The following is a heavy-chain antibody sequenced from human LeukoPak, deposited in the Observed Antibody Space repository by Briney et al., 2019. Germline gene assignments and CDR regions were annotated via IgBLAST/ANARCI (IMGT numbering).Heavy chain of an antibody. V-gene: IGHV3-33*06. CDR2: IWYDGSNK. Sequence: GGSLRLSCAASGFTSSSYGMHWVRQAPGKGLEWVAVIWYDGSNKYYADSVKGRFTISRDNSKNTLYLQMNSLRAEDTAVYYCAKDRGQQLVLDYWGQGTLVTVSS. CDR3: AKDRGQQLVLDY. CDR1: GFTSSSYG. D-gene: IGHD6-13*01. J-gene: IGHJ4*02.